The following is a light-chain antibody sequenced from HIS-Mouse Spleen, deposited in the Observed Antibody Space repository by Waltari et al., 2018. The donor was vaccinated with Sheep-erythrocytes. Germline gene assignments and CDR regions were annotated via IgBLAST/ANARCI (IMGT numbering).Light chain of an antibody. J-gene: IGLJ3*02. CDR2: EDS. CDR1: ALPKKY. V-gene: IGLV3-10*01. Sequence: SYELTQPPSVSVSPGQTARITCSGDALPKKYAYWYQQESGQAPVLVIYEDSKRPSGIPGRFSGSSSGTMATLTISGAQVEDDADYYCYSTDSSGNHWVFGGGTKLTVL. CDR3: YSTDSSGNHWV.